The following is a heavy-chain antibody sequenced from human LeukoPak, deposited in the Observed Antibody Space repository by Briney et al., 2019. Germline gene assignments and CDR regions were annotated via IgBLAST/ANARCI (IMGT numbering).Heavy chain of an antibody. J-gene: IGHJ4*02. D-gene: IGHD5-18*01. V-gene: IGHV3-21*01. CDR1: GFTFSSYA. CDR2: ISSSSSYI. Sequence: PGGSLGLSCAASGFTFSSYAIHWVRQAPGKGLEWVSSISSSSSYIYYADSVKGRFTISRDNAKNSLYLQMNSLRAEDTAVYYCARRGRGYSYGFFDYWGQGTLVTVSS. CDR3: ARRGRGYSYGFFDY.